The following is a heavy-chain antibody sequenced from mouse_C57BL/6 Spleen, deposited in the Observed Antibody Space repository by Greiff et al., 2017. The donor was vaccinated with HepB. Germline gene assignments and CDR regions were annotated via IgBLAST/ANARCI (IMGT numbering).Heavy chain of an antibody. V-gene: IGHV1-50*01. CDR2: IDPSDSYT. J-gene: IGHJ1*03. CDR3: ARRYGSSPWYFDV. D-gene: IGHD1-1*01. CDR1: GYTFTSYW. Sequence: QVHVKQPGAELVKPGASVKLSCKASGYTFTSYWMQWVKQRPGQGLEWIGEIDPSDSYTNYNQKFKGKATLTVDTSSSAAYMQLSSLTSEDSAVYYCARRYGSSPWYFDVWGTGTTVTVSS.